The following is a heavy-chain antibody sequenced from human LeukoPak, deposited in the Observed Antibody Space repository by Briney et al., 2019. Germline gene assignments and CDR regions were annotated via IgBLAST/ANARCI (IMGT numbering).Heavy chain of an antibody. CDR1: GGSISSSNW. CDR3: ARTEFMVPQNAFDI. CDR2: IYYSGST. D-gene: IGHD4/OR15-4a*01. Sequence: PSGTLSLTCAVSGGSISSSNWWSWVRQPPGKGLEGIGYIYYSGSTNYNPSLKSRVTISVDTSKNQFSLKLSSVTAADTAVYYCARTEFMVPQNAFDIWGQGTMVTVSS. J-gene: IGHJ3*02. V-gene: IGHV4-4*02.